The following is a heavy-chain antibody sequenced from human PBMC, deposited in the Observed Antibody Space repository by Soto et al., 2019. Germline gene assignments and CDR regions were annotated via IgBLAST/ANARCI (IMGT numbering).Heavy chain of an antibody. V-gene: IGHV4-31*03. D-gene: IGHD3-22*01. CDR1: GGSIGSGGYY. CDR3: ARGGYSYENSGQNAYCD. Sequence: SETLSLTCTVSGGSIGSGGYYWSWIRQHPGKGLEWIGYIYYGGSTYYNPSLKSRATISGDTSKNQFSLKLSSVTAADTAVYYCARGGYSYENSGQNAYCDWGKGPLVTVSS. CDR2: IYYGGST. J-gene: IGHJ4*01.